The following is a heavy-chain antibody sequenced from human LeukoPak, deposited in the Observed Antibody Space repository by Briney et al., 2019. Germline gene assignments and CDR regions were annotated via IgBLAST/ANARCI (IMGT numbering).Heavy chain of an antibody. CDR2: IKQDGSEK. J-gene: IGHJ6*03. V-gene: IGHV3-7*01. CDR1: ELTFSSYW. CDR3: ARGPFYHYYYYYYMDV. Sequence: GGSLRLTCAASELTFSSYWMSWVRQAPEKGLEWVANIKQDGSEKYYVDSVKGRFTISRDNAKNSLYLQMNSLRAEDTAVCYCARGPFYHYYYYYYMDVWGKGTTVTISS.